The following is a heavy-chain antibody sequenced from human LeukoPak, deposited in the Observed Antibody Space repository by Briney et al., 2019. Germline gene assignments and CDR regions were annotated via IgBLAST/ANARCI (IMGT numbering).Heavy chain of an antibody. D-gene: IGHD3-16*02. V-gene: IGHV1-46*01. CDR1: GYTFTSYY. CDR3: ARDFLLRGREELSSYYGMDV. CDR2: INPSGGST. J-gene: IGHJ6*02. Sequence: GASVKVSCKASGYTFTSYYMHWVRQAPGQGLEWMGIINPSGGSTSYAQKFQGRVTMTRDTSTSTVYMELSSLRSEDTAVYYYARDFLLRGREELSSYYGMDVWGQGTTVTVSS.